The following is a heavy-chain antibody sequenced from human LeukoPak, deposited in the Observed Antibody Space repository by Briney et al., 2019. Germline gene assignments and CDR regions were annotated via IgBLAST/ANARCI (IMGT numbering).Heavy chain of an antibody. V-gene: IGHV4-34*01. D-gene: IGHD3-22*01. CDR2: INHSGST. CDR1: GRSFSGYY. J-gene: IGHJ3*02. Sequence: SETLSLTCAVYGRSFSGYYWSWIRQPPGKGLEWIGEINHSGSTNYNPSLKSRVTISVDTAKNQCSLKLSSVTAADTAVYFCARVGRYYDSSGPYDAFDIWGQGTMVTVSS. CDR3: ARVGRYYDSSGPYDAFDI.